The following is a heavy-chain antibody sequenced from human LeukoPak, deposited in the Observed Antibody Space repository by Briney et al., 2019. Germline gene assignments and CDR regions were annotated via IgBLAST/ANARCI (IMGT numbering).Heavy chain of an antibody. CDR1: GYTFTSYY. J-gene: IGHJ4*02. CDR2: INPSGGST. Sequence: ASVKVSCKASGYTFTSYYMHWVRQAPGQGLEWMGIINPSGGSTSYAQKFQSRVTMTRDTSTSTVYMELSSLRSEDTAVYYCARDQDDSSGYSGGFDYWGQGTLVTVSS. V-gene: IGHV1-46*01. D-gene: IGHD3-22*01. CDR3: ARDQDDSSGYSGGFDY.